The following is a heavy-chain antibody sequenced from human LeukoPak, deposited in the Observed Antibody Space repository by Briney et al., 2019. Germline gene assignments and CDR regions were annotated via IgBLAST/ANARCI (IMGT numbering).Heavy chain of an antibody. D-gene: IGHD5-12*01. CDR3: ARSGYDRYYYYMDV. J-gene: IGHJ6*03. CDR1: GGSISSYY. CDR2: IYTSGST. Sequence: SETLSLTCTVSGGSISSYYWSWIRQPAGKGLEWIGRIYTSGSTNYNPSLKSRVTMSVDTSKNQFSLKLSSVTATDTAVYYCARSGYDRYYYYMDVWGKGTTVTVSS. V-gene: IGHV4-4*07.